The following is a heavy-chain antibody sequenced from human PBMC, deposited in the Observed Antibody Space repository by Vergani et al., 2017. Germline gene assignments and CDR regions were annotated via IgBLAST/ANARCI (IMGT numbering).Heavy chain of an antibody. D-gene: IGHD5-24*01. CDR2: IYDNGNT. J-gene: IGHJ6*02. CDR1: GVSIKSRSYY. V-gene: IGHV4-39*01. CDR3: ARNRAIELAGRMHYYHAIDV. Sequence: QLQLQESGPGLVKPSETLSLTCAVSGVSIKSRSYYWGWIRQSPGKGLEWIGSIYDNGNTYYNPSLKSRVAISVDTSKNQVSLNLGSVTAADTAVYYCARNRAIELAGRMHYYHAIDVWGQGTTVTVSS.